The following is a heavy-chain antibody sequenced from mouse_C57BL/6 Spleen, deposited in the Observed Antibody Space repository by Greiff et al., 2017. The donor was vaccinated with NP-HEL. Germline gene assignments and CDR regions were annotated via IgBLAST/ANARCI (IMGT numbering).Heavy chain of an antibody. J-gene: IGHJ4*01. Sequence: QVQLKQPGAELVRPGSSVKLSCKASGYTFTSYWMHWVKQRPIQGLEWIGNIDPSDSETHYNQKFKDKATLTVDKSSSTAYMQLSSLTSEDSAVYYCARDGYFRDAMDYWGQGTSVTVSS. D-gene: IGHD2-3*01. CDR3: ARDGYFRDAMDY. CDR2: IDPSDSET. V-gene: IGHV1-52*01. CDR1: GYTFTSYW.